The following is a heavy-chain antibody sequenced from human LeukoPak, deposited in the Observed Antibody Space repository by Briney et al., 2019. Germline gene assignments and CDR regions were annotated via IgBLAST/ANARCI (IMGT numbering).Heavy chain of an antibody. V-gene: IGHV4-39*07. CDR2: IYYSGST. J-gene: IGHJ3*02. D-gene: IGHD3-10*01. CDR1: GGSISSYY. Sequence: SETLSLTCTVSGGSISSYYWGWIRQPPGKGLEWIGSIYYSGSTYYNPSLKSRVTISVDTSKNQFSLKLSSVTAADTAVYYCARDSVFLLWFGELPPFDIWGQGTMVTVSS. CDR3: ARDSVFLLWFGELPPFDI.